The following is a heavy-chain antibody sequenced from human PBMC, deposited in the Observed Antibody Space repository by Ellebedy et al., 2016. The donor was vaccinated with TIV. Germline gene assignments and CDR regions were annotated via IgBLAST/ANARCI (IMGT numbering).Heavy chain of an antibody. V-gene: IGHV1-69*13. CDR1: GGTFNTYP. D-gene: IGHD3-16*01. CDR2: IIPLFGTA. Sequence: AASVKVSCKTSGGTFNTYPISWVRQAPGQGLEWMGGIIPLFGTADYAQKFQGRVTITAQESTSTVYMELSRLRSEDTAVYFCASGSGRHYGVRQYFDYWGQGTLVTVSS. J-gene: IGHJ4*02. CDR3: ASGSGRHYGVRQYFDY.